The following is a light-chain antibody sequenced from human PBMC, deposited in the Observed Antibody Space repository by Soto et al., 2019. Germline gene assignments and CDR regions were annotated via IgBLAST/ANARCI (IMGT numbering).Light chain of an antibody. CDR1: QSLLHSNGYNF. Sequence: VMTQSPRSLPVTPGEPASISCRSSQSLLHSNGYNFLDWYLQKPGQSPQLLIYLGFNRPSGVPDRFSGSGSGTDFTLTISRVEDEDVGVYYCMQALQTPRTFGQGTKVEIK. V-gene: IGKV2-28*01. CDR2: LGF. J-gene: IGKJ1*01. CDR3: MQALQTPRT.